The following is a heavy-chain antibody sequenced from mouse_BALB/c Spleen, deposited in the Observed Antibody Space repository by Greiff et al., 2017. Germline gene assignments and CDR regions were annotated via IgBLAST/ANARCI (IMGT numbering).Heavy chain of an antibody. D-gene: IGHD2-1*01. Sequence: DVKLVESGGGLVKPGGSLKLSCAASGFTFSSYTMSWVRQTPEKRLEWVATISSGGSYTYYPDSVKGRFTISRDNAKNTLYLQMSSLKSEDTAMYYCTRAGKEAMDYWGQGTSVTVSS. CDR1: GFTFSSYT. CDR2: ISSGGSYT. CDR3: TRAGKEAMDY. J-gene: IGHJ4*01. V-gene: IGHV5-6-4*01.